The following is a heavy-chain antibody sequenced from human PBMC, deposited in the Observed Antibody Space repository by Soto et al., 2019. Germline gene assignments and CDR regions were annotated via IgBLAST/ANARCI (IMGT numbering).Heavy chain of an antibody. D-gene: IGHD5-12*01. CDR3: AKDLGGFSGYDKGLFDY. Sequence: QVQLVESGGGVVQPGRSLRLSCAASGFTFRSYGMHWVRQAPGKGLEWAAVILYDGSNEYYADSVKGRFTISRDNSKNTLFLQMNSLRVEDTAVYYCAKDLGGFSGYDKGLFDYWGQGTLVTVSS. CDR2: ILYDGSNE. J-gene: IGHJ4*02. CDR1: GFTFRSYG. V-gene: IGHV3-30*18.